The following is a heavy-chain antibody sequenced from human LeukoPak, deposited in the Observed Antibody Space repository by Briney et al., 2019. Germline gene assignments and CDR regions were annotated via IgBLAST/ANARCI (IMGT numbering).Heavy chain of an antibody. D-gene: IGHD5-18*01. CDR2: ISSSSSYI. Sequence: GGSLRLSCAASGFTFSSYSMNWVRQAPGKGLEWVSSISSSSSYIYYADSVKGRFTISRDNAKNSLYLQVNSLRAEDTAVYYCARDLVDTAMVYYYYYYMDVWGKGTTVTVSS. CDR3: ARDLVDTAMVYYYYYYMDV. CDR1: GFTFSSYS. V-gene: IGHV3-21*01. J-gene: IGHJ6*03.